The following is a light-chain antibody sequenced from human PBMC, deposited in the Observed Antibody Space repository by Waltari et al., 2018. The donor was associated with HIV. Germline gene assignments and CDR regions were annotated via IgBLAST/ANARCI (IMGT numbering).Light chain of an antibody. CDR3: LLYYGGAWV. CDR2: SIS. J-gene: IGLJ3*02. V-gene: IGLV7-43*01. Sequence: QTVVTQEPSLTVSPGGTVTLTCASSTGAVTSGYYPNWFQQKPGQAPRALIYSISNKHSCTPARFSGSLLGGNAALTLSGVQPEDEGEYYCLLYYGGAWVFGGGTNLTVL. CDR1: TGAVTSGYY.